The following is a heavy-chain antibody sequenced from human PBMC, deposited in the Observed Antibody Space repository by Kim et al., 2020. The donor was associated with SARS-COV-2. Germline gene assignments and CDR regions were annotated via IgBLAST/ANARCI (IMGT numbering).Heavy chain of an antibody. V-gene: IGHV4-61*01. J-gene: IGHJ5*02. D-gene: IGHD1-26*01. CDR3: ARHQTSSGGYYDSWFDP. CDR2: VYYTGST. CDR1: GDSVNSGSYY. Sequence: SETLSLTCTVSGDSVNSGSYYWSWIRQPPGKGLEWIGYVYYTGSTNYNPSLKSRITTSMNTTKNQFSLQMTSVTTAGTAVYYCARHQTSSGGYYDSWFDPWGQGTLVIVS.